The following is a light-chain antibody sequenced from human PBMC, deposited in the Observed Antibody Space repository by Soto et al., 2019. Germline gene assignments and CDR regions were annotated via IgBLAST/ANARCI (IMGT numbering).Light chain of an antibody. CDR3: HQRGNWPPIT. J-gene: IGKJ5*01. Sequence: EIVLTQSPATLSLSPGEGATLSCRASQSVSSYLAWYQQKPGQAPRLLIYDASNRATGIPARFSGSGSGTDFTLTISSLEPEDFAVYYCHQRGNWPPITFGQGTRLEIK. V-gene: IGKV3-11*01. CDR2: DAS. CDR1: QSVSSY.